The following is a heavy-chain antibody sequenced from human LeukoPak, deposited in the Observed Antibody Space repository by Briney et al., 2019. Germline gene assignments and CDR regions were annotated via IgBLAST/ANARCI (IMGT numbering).Heavy chain of an antibody. D-gene: IGHD2-2*02. Sequence: GGSLRLSCAASGFTFSSYWMHWVRQAPGKGLVWVSRINSDGSSTSYADSVKGRFTISRDNAKNTLYLQMNSLRAEDTAVYYCAKEVVPAAIKRNAIFDYWGQGTLVTVSS. CDR1: GFTFSSYW. CDR3: AKEVVPAAIKRNAIFDY. CDR2: INSDGSST. J-gene: IGHJ4*02. V-gene: IGHV3-74*01.